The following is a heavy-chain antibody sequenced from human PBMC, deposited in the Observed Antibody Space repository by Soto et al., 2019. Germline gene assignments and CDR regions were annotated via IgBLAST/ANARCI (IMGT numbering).Heavy chain of an antibody. CDR3: AREDPFGSYLGYFDY. CDR1: GYTFTSYA. V-gene: IGHV1-3*01. Sequence: QVQLVQSGAEVKKPGASVKVSCKASGYTFTSYAMHWVRQAPGQRLEWMGWINAGNGNTKYSQKFQGRVTITRDTSASTAYMELSSLRSEDTAVYYCAREDPFGSYLGYFDYWGQGTLVTVSS. CDR2: INAGNGNT. J-gene: IGHJ4*02. D-gene: IGHD1-26*01.